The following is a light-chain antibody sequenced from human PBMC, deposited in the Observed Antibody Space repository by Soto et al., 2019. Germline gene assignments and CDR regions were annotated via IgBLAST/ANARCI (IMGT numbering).Light chain of an antibody. J-gene: IGKJ5*01. V-gene: IGKV3-11*01. CDR3: QQRSSSIT. Sequence: EIVLTQSPVTLSLSPGERATLSCRASQSVSNYLAWYQQKPGQAPRLLIFDASRRATGIPARFSGSGSGTDFTLTLSSLEPEDFAVYYCQQRSSSITFGQGTRLEIK. CDR1: QSVSNY. CDR2: DAS.